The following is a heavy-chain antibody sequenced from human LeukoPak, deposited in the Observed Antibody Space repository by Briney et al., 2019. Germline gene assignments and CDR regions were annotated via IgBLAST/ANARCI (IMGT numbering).Heavy chain of an antibody. CDR2: IHYSGST. CDR1: GGSVSSGSYF. Sequence: SETLSLTCTVSGGSVSSGSYFWSWIRQPPGQGLERIGYIHYSGSTNHNPSLKSRITISVDTSKNQFSLKLSSVTAADTAVYYCARGIIRGADTPYYYGMDVWGRGTTVTVSS. V-gene: IGHV4-61*01. CDR3: ARGIIRGADTPYYYGMDV. J-gene: IGHJ6*02. D-gene: IGHD3-10*01.